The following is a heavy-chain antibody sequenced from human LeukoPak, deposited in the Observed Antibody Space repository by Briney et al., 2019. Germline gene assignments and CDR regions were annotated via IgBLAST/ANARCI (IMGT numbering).Heavy chain of an antibody. D-gene: IGHD3-10*01. Sequence: GGSLRLSCAASGFTLDDYAMHWVRQPPGKGLEWVSGISWNSETIGYADSVKGRFTISRDNAKNSLYLQMNSLRADDTALYYCAKGSGITLVRDLDYWGQGTLVTVSS. CDR3: AKGSGITLVRDLDY. V-gene: IGHV3-9*01. CDR2: ISWNSETI. CDR1: GFTLDDYA. J-gene: IGHJ4*02.